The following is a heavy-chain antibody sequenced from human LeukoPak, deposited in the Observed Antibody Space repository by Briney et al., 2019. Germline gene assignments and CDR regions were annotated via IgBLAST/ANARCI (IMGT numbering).Heavy chain of an antibody. Sequence: PSETLSLTCTVSGGSISSYYWSWIRQPPGKGLEWIGYIYYSGSTNYNPSLKSRVTISVDTSKNQFSLKLSSVTAADTAVYYCAGVVTADSYYYGMDVWGQGTTVTVSS. J-gene: IGHJ6*02. CDR3: AGVVTADSYYYGMDV. V-gene: IGHV4-59*01. D-gene: IGHD2-21*02. CDR1: GGSISSYY. CDR2: IYYSGST.